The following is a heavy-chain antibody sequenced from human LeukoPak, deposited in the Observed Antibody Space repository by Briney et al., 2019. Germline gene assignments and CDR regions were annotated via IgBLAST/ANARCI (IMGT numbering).Heavy chain of an antibody. Sequence: PGGSLRLSCAASGFTVSSMYMSWVRQAPGKGLEWVSAISNSGEYTNYIDSVKGRFTISRDNSKNTLYLQMNILRPEDTAVYYCVKGSSCGGDCYSFLHFWGQGTLVTVSS. V-gene: IGHV3-23*01. J-gene: IGHJ4*02. CDR3: VKGSSCGGDCYSFLHF. CDR1: GFTVSSMY. CDR2: ISNSGEYT. D-gene: IGHD2-21*02.